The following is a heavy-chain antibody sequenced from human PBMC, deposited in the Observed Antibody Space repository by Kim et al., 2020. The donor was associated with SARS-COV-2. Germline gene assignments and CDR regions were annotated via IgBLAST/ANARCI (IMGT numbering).Heavy chain of an antibody. CDR3: ASPFNWFDP. V-gene: IGHV3-74*01. Sequence: SSTSYADSVKGRFTISRDNAKNTLYLQMNSLRAEDTAVYYCASPFNWFDPWGQGTLVTVSS. J-gene: IGHJ5*02. CDR2: SST.